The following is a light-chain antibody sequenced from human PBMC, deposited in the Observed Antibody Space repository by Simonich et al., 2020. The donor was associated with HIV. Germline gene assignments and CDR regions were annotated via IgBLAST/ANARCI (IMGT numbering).Light chain of an antibody. CDR2: AAS. V-gene: IGKV1-9*01. Sequence: DIQMTQSPSSLSASVGDRVTITCQASQDISSYLNWYQQKVGKAPKVLIYAASTLQSGVPSRFSGSGSGTEFTLTISSLQPEDFASYYCQQHKSYPLTFGGGTKVEIK. CDR3: QQHKSYPLT. J-gene: IGKJ4*01. CDR1: QDISSY.